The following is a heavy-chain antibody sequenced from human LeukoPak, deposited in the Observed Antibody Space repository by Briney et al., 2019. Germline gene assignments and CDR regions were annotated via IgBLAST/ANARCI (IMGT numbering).Heavy chain of an antibody. CDR2: ISAYNGNT. CDR1: GYTFTSYG. V-gene: IGHV1-18*01. CDR3: AGSIGYCSSTSCYEFDY. J-gene: IGHJ4*02. D-gene: IGHD2-2*01. Sequence: ASVKVSCKASGYTFTSYGISWVRQAPGQGLEWMGWISAYNGNTNYAQKLQGRVTMTTDTSTSTAYMELRGLRSDDTAVYYCAGSIGYCSSTSCYEFDYWGQGTLVTVSS.